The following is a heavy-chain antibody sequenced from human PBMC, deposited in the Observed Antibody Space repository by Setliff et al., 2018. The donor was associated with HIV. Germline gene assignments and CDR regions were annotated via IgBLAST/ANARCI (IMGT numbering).Heavy chain of an antibody. J-gene: IGHJ3*02. CDR3: ARNPCSGGSCPDAFDI. V-gene: IGHV4-59*01. Sequence: PSETLSLTCTISGGSISSYYWSWIRQPPGKGLEWIGYIYYSGSTNYNPSLKSRVTISADTSKNQFSLKLSSVTAADTAVYYCARNPCSGGSCPDAFDIWGQGTMVTVSS. D-gene: IGHD2-15*01. CDR1: GGSISSYY. CDR2: IYYSGST.